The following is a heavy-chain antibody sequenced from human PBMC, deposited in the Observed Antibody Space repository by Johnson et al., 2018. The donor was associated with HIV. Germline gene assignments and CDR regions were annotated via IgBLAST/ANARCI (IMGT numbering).Heavy chain of an antibody. J-gene: IGHJ3*02. CDR3: ARGGIAAKEPWRAFDI. CDR1: GFTFSSYG. Sequence: QVHLVESGGGVVQPGRSLRLSCAASGFTFSSYGMHWVRQAPGKGLEWVAVISYDGSKKYYSDSVKGRFTISRDNSKNTRYLQMKSRMAEDTAVYYCARGGIAAKEPWRAFDIWGQGTMVTVSS. V-gene: IGHV3-30*03. D-gene: IGHD6-13*01. CDR2: ISYDGSKK.